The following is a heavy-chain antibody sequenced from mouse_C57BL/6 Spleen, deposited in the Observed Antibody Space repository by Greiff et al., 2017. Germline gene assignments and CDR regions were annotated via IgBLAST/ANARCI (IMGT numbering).Heavy chain of an antibody. CDR1: GFTFSSYA. J-gene: IGHJ4*01. CDR3: ARGELGRDYAMDY. D-gene: IGHD4-1*01. Sequence: VQLQESGGGLVKPGGSLELSCAASGFTFSSYAMPWVRQTPEQRLEWVATISDGGSYPYYPDHVKGRFTSSRDNAKNNLDLQMSHLKSEDTAVYYCARGELGRDYAMDYWGQGTSVTVSS. CDR2: ISDGGSYP. V-gene: IGHV5-4*01.